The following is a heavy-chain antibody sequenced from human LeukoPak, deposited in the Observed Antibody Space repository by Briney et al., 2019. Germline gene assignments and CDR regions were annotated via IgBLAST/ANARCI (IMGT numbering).Heavy chain of an antibody. Sequence: GGSLRLSCAASGSNFSSHWMTWVRQAPGKGLEWLANIKQDGSEKYYVDSVKGRFTISRDNTKSSLVLQMNGLRADDTALYYCARGGQLGSLDYWGQGTLVTVSS. CDR1: GSNFSSHW. J-gene: IGHJ4*02. CDR2: IKQDGSEK. V-gene: IGHV3-7*01. CDR3: ARGGQLGSLDY. D-gene: IGHD6-13*01.